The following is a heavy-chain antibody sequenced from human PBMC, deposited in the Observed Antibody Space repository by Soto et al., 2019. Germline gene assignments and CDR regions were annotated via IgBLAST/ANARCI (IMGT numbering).Heavy chain of an antibody. J-gene: IGHJ6*02. Sequence: PSETLSLTCTVSGGSIRSYYWSWIRQAPGKGLEWIGYLYNSGSTVYNPSLKSRVTISVDTSKNQFSLKLNSVTAADTAVYYCARDLWCYCGTDCYPLDVWGQGTTVTVSS. D-gene: IGHD2-21*02. CDR2: LYNSGST. CDR1: GGSIRSYY. CDR3: ARDLWCYCGTDCYPLDV. V-gene: IGHV4-59*01.